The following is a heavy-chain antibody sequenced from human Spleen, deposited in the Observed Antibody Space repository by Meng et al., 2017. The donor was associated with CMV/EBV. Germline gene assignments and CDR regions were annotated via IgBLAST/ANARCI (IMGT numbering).Heavy chain of an antibody. D-gene: IGHD3-10*01. CDR2: IKRDGSEK. V-gene: IGHV3-7*01. Sequence: GGSLRLSCAASGFTFSDYWMSWVRQTPGKGLEWVANIKRDGSEKYYGDSVKGRFTISRDNAKNSLFLQMNSLRAEDTAVYYCAKDRGNWNYGMDVWGQGTTVTVSS. CDR3: AKDRGNWNYGMDV. CDR1: GFTFSDYW. J-gene: IGHJ6*02.